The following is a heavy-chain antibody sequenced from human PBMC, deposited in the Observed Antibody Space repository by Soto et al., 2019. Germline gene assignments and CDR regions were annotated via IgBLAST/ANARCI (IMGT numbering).Heavy chain of an antibody. CDR2: INAGNGNT. J-gene: IGHJ4*02. CDR1: GYTFTSYA. CDR3: ARVGYGYCSGGSCLFCDY. Sequence: QVQLVQSGAEVKKPGASVKVSCKASGYTFTSYAMHWVRQAPGQRLEWMGWINAGNGNTKYSQKFQGRVTITRDTSASTAYMELSSLRFEDTAVYYCARVGYGYCSGGSCLFCDYWGQGTLVTVSS. V-gene: IGHV1-3*01. D-gene: IGHD2-15*01.